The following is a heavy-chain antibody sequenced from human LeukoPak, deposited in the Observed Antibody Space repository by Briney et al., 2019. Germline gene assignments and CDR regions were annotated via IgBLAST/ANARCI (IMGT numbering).Heavy chain of an antibody. CDR2: IYYSGST. CDR1: GGSISSSSYY. CDR3: ARLVDRKINIVVVPAAIGIFDY. V-gene: IGHV4-39*01. D-gene: IGHD2-2*02. J-gene: IGHJ4*02. Sequence: SETPSLTCTVPGGSISSSSYYWGWIRQPPGKGLEWIGSIYYSGSTYYNPSLKSRVTISVDTSKNQFSLKLSSVTAADTAVYYCARLVDRKINIVVVPAAIGIFDYWGQGTLVTVSS.